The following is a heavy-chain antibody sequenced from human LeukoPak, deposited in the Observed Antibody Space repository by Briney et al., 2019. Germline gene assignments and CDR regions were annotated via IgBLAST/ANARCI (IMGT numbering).Heavy chain of an antibody. CDR3: ARDMGPYSNHLDY. CDR2: ISSSSSYI. D-gene: IGHD4-11*01. J-gene: IGHJ4*02. V-gene: IGHV3-21*01. CDR1: GFTFSSYS. Sequence: PGGSLRLSCAASGFTFSSYSMDWVRQAPGKGLEWVSSISSSSSYIYYADSVKGRFTISRDNAKNSLYLQMNSLRAEDTAVYYCARDMGPYSNHLDYWGQGTLVTVSS.